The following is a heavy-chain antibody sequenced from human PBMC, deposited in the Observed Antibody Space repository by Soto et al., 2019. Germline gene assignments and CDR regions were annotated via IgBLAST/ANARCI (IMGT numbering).Heavy chain of an antibody. Sequence: QVQLVESGGGLVKPGGSLRLSCAACGFTFNDYYMSWIRQAPGKGLAWVSYISSSGSTIYYADSVKGRFTISRHNDKHSLYLQMNSLSAEDTAVYYCARDAGSGWYFDYWGQGTLVTVSS. CDR1: GFTFNDYY. D-gene: IGHD6-19*01. V-gene: IGHV3-11*01. J-gene: IGHJ4*02. CDR2: ISSSGSTI. CDR3: ARDAGSGWYFDY.